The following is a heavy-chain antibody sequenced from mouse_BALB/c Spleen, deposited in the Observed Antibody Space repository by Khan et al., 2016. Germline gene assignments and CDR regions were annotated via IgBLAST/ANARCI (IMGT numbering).Heavy chain of an antibody. CDR2: IDPANGNT. J-gene: IGHJ4*01. CDR3: ESNYGGYDVIDY. CDR1: GFNFRDTY. D-gene: IGHD2-2*01. Sequence: VQLKQSGAELVKPGASVKLSCTASGFNFRDTYMHWVKQRPEQGLEWIGRIDPANGNTKYDPKFQGKATITADTSSNTAYLQLSSLTSEDTAVYYCESNYGGYDVIDYWGQGTSVTVSA. V-gene: IGHV14-3*02.